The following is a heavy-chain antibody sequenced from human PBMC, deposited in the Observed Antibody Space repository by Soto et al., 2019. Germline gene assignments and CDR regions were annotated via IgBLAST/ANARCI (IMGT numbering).Heavy chain of an antibody. J-gene: IGHJ4*02. V-gene: IGHV3-30*18. CDR3: AKDRKDGYNNAPFDY. CDR2: ISYDGSNK. CDR1: GFTFSSYV. D-gene: IGHD4-4*01. Sequence: GGSLRLSCAASGFTFSSYVMHWVRQAPGKGLEWVAVISYDGSNKYYADSVKGRFTISRDNSKNTLYLQMNSLRAEDTAVYYCAKDRKDGYNNAPFDYWGQGTLVTVSS.